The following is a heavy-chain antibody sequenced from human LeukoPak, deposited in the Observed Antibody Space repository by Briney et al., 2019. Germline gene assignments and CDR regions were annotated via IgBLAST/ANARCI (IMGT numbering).Heavy chain of an antibody. CDR1: DYTFTSYG. D-gene: IGHD3-16*02. Sequence: ASVKVSCKASDYTFTSYGISWVRQAPGQGLEWMGWISAYNGNTNYAQKLQGRVTMTTDTSTSTAYMELRSLRSDDTAVYYCARGGEDMITFGGVIVQYYFDYWGQGTLVTVSS. CDR2: ISAYNGNT. J-gene: IGHJ4*02. V-gene: IGHV1-18*01. CDR3: ARGGEDMITFGGVIVQYYFDY.